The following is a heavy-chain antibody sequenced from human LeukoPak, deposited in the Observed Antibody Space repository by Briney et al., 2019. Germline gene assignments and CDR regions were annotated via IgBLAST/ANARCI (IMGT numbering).Heavy chain of an antibody. V-gene: IGHV4-59*08. CDR1: GGSMSSYY. CDR3: ARQRDYADYLDAFDV. Sequence: SETLSLTCTVSGGSMSSYYWIWIRQPPGKGLECIGYIYHSGTTNYNPSLKSRVTISADTSKNQFSLKLTSVTAADTAIYYCARQRDYADYLDAFDVWGQGTMVTVSS. CDR2: IYHSGTT. J-gene: IGHJ3*01. D-gene: IGHD4-17*01.